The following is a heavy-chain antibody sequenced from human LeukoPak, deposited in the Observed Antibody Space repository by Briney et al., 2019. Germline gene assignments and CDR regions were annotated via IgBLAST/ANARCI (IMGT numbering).Heavy chain of an antibody. Sequence: GGSLRLSCAASGFTFSSYWMHWVRQAPGKGLVWVSRINSDGSSTSYADSVKGRFTISRDNAKNTLYLQMNSPRAEDTAVYYCARASWVYYGSGSDFDYWGQGTLVTVSS. J-gene: IGHJ4*02. CDR2: INSDGSST. CDR3: ARASWVYYGSGSDFDY. D-gene: IGHD3-10*01. V-gene: IGHV3-74*01. CDR1: GFTFSSYW.